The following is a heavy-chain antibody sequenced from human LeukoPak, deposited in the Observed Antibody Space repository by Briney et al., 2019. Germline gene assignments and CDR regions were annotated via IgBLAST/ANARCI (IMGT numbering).Heavy chain of an antibody. CDR2: ITFSSSHI. D-gene: IGHD3-10*01. Sequence: PGGSLRLSCAASGFTFSGYVMTWVRQAPGKGLECVSSITFSSSHIYYADSVKGRFTISRDNSKNTLYLQMNSLRAEDTAVYYCARDLVVRGVANYYGMDVWGQGTTVTVSS. J-gene: IGHJ6*02. CDR3: ARDLVVRGVANYYGMDV. V-gene: IGHV3-21*04. CDR1: GFTFSGYV.